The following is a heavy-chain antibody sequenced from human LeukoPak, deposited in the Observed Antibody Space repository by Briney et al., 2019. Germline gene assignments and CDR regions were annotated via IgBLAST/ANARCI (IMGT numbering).Heavy chain of an antibody. D-gene: IGHD1-26*01. CDR2: IDKKDKGYATAT. Sequence: GGSLRLSCAASGFTFSGSAIHWVRQSTGKGLEWVGQIDKKDKGYATATAYAASVKGRFTISRDDSINTAYLQMESLKTEDTALYYCTRDSGTYNWFDPWGQGTLVTVSS. J-gene: IGHJ5*01. V-gene: IGHV3-73*01. CDR3: TRDSGTYNWFDP. CDR1: GFTFSGSA.